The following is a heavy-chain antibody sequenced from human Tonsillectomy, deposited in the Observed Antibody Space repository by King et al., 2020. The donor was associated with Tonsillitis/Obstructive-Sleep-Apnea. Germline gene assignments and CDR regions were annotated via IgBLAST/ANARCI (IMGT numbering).Heavy chain of an antibody. J-gene: IGHJ3*02. D-gene: IGHD6-13*01. CDR2: ISAYNGNT. CDR1: GYTFTRYG. V-gene: IGHV1-18*01. Sequence: QLVQSGAEVKKPGASVKVSCKASGYTFTRYGISWVRQAPGQGLEWMGWISAYNGNTNSAQKLQGRVTMTTDTSTSTAYMELRSLRSDDTAVYYCARDRSQQQLVPPDAFDIWGQGTMVTVSS. CDR3: ARDRSQQQLVPPDAFDI.